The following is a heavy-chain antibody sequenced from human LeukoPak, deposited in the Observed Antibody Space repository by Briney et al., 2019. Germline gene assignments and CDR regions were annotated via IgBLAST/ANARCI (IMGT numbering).Heavy chain of an antibody. CDR3: ARDGNVVATIGLDC. V-gene: IGHV3-21*01. CDR2: ISSSSSYI. J-gene: IGHJ4*02. Sequence: GGSLRLSCAASGFTFSSYSMNWVRQAPGKGLEWVSSISSSSSYIYYADSVKGRFTISRDNAKNSLYLQMSSLRAEDTAVYYCARDGNVVATIGLDCWGQGTLVTVSS. CDR1: GFTFSSYS. D-gene: IGHD5-12*01.